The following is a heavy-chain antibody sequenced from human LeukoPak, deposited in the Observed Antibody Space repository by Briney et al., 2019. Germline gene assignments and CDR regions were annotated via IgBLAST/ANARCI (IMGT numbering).Heavy chain of an antibody. CDR1: GYNFANYW. CDR3: ALSSITCCGSNWLDP. V-gene: IGHV5-51*01. J-gene: IGHJ5*02. CDR2: IYGGDSET. D-gene: IGHD2-2*01. Sequence: GESLKIPCKGSGYNFANYWIGWVRQMPGKGLEWMGVIYGGDSETRYSPSFKGQVTISADKSISTAYLQWSSLKASDTAMYYCALSSITCCGSNWLDPWGQGTLVTVSS.